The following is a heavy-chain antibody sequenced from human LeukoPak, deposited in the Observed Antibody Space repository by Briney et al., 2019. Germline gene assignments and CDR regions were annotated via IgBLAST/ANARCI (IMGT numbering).Heavy chain of an antibody. D-gene: IGHD1-26*01. CDR1: GGSFSGYY. Sequence: TSETLSLTCAVYGGSFSGYYWSWIRQPPGKGLEWIGEINHSGSTNYNPSLKNRVTISVDTSKNQFSLKLSSVTAADTAVYYCARLLTFIPVWGQGTTVTVSS. CDR3: ARLLTFIPV. J-gene: IGHJ6*02. CDR2: INHSGST. V-gene: IGHV4-34*01.